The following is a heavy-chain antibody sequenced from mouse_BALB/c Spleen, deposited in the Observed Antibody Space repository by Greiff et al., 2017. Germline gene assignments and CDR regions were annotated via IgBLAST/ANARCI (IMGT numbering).Heavy chain of an antibody. CDR2: INPSSGYT. CDR3: ARYSTAHFDY. V-gene: IGHV1-4*02. Sequence: QVQLKESAAELARPGASVKMSCKASGYTFTSYTMHWVKQRPGQGLEWIGYINPSSGYTEYNQKFKDKTTLTADKSSSTAYMQLSSLTSEDSAVYYCARYSTAHFDYWGQGTTLTVSS. D-gene: IGHD1-2*01. J-gene: IGHJ2*01. CDR1: GYTFTSYT.